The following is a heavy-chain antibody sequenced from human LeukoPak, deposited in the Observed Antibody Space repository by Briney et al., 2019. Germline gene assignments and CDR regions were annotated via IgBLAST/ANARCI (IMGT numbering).Heavy chain of an antibody. J-gene: IGHJ4*02. CDR2: IDTSRSS. V-gene: IGHV4-4*07. D-gene: IGHD3-10*01. CDR1: VGSISIYY. CDR3: ARGGLLWFGEAV. Sequence: PSESLSLTCIFCVGSISIYYWSCIRHPAAKGLEWVGRIDTSRSSNDNNSLKSRVTMRVNTSKNEFTLTLSSVTAAETAVYYCARGGLLWFGEAVWGQGTLVTVSS.